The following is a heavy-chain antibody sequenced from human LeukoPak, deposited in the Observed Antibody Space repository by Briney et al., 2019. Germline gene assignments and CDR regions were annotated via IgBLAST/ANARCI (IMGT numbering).Heavy chain of an antibody. J-gene: IGHJ4*02. CDR2: IKQDGSEK. Sequence: GGSLRLSCAASGSTFSSYSMNWVRQAPGKGLEWVANIKQDGSEKYYVDSVKGRFTISRDNAKNSLYLQMNSLRAEDTAVYYCARDEHNWNYLDYFGYWGQGTLVTVSS. V-gene: IGHV3-7*03. D-gene: IGHD1-7*01. CDR3: ARDEHNWNYLDYFGY. CDR1: GSTFSSYS.